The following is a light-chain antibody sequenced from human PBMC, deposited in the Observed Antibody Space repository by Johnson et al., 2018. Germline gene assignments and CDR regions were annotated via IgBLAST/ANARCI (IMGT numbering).Light chain of an antibody. Sequence: QSVLTQPPSVSAAPGQKVTISCSGSSSNIGNNYVSWYQQLPGTAPKLLIYENNKRTSGIPDRFSGSKSGTSATLGITGLQTGDEAGYYCGTWDSSLSAGNVFGTGTKVTVL. J-gene: IGLJ1*01. CDR3: GTWDSSLSAGNV. V-gene: IGLV1-51*02. CDR2: ENN. CDR1: SSNIGNNY.